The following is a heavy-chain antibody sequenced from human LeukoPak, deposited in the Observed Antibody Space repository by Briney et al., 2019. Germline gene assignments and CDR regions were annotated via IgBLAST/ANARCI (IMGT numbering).Heavy chain of an antibody. D-gene: IGHD2-2*01. Sequence: SETLSLTCTVSGASISSDSYYWGWIRQPPGKGLEWIGSFYYSGSTYYNPSLKSRVTISVDTSKNQFSLKLSSVTAADTAVYYCARLRGYCSSTSCYRWYNWFDPWGQGTLVTVSS. CDR1: GASISSDSYY. CDR3: ARLRGYCSSTSCYRWYNWFDP. CDR2: FYYSGST. J-gene: IGHJ5*02. V-gene: IGHV4-39*01.